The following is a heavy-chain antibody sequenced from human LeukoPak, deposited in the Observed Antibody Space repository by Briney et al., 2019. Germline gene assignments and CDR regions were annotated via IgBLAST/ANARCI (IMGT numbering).Heavy chain of an antibody. D-gene: IGHD6-13*01. CDR1: GFSFSNYA. Sequence: GGSLRLSCAASGFSFSNYAMSWVRQAPARGPEWVSRISGSGEAFYADSVKGRFTLSRDASRNTVYLQLNNLRVEDTAIYYCAKANWVSNADAVRWGQGTQVSVSS. CDR3: AKANWVSNADAVR. V-gene: IGHV3-23*01. CDR2: ISGSGEA. J-gene: IGHJ4*02.